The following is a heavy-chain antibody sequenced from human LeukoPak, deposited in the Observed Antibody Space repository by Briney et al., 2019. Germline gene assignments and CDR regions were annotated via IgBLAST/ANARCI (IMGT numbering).Heavy chain of an antibody. V-gene: IGHV3-21*01. D-gene: IGHD2-15*01. CDR1: GFTFSSYS. J-gene: IGHJ4*02. CDR2: ISSSSSYI. CDR3: ARSDVVVAATPSGFLIDY. Sequence: GGSLRLSCAASGFTFSSYSMNWVRQAPGKGLEWVSSISSSSSYIYYADSVKGRFTISRDNAKNSLYLQMNSLRAEDTAVYYCARSDVVVAATPSGFLIDYWGQGTLVTVSS.